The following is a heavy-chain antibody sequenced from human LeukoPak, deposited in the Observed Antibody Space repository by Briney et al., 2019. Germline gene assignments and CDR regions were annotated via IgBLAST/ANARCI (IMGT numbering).Heavy chain of an antibody. V-gene: IGHV3-23*01. Sequence: GGSLRLSCAASGFAFSSYAMSWVRQAPGKGLEWVSAISGSGGSTYYADSVKGRFTISRDNSKNTLYLQMNSLRDEDTAVYHCAAAYGEGWFDPWGQGTQVTVSS. CDR2: ISGSGGST. CDR1: GFAFSSYA. J-gene: IGHJ5*02. D-gene: IGHD4-17*01. CDR3: AAAYGEGWFDP.